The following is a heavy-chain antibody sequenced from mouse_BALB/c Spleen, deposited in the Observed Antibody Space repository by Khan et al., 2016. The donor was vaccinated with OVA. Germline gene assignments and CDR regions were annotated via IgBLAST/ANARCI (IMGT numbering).Heavy chain of an antibody. Sequence: EVQLQESGPGLVKPSQSLSLTCTVTGYSITRDYAWNWIRQFPGNKLEWMGYISYSGSTSYNPSLKSRISLTRAPSTTTFFLQLNSVTTEDTATDYCARGNYYGYAMDYWGQGTSVTVSS. CDR3: ARGNYYGYAMDY. D-gene: IGHD1-1*01. J-gene: IGHJ4*01. CDR2: ISYSGST. CDR1: GYSITRDYA. V-gene: IGHV3-2*02.